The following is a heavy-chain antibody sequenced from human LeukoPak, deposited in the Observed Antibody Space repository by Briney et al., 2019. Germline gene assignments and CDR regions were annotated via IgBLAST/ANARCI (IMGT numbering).Heavy chain of an antibody. Sequence: GGSLRLSCAGSGFTFSSHSMNWVRQAPGQGLEWVSSISSGSGYMYYADSVKGRFTISRDNSKNTLSLQMNGLRAEDTAVYYCAEDQYSSGYYGAWGQGTLVTVSS. D-gene: IGHD6-19*01. CDR3: AEDQYSSGYYGA. CDR2: ISSGSGYM. V-gene: IGHV3-21*04. J-gene: IGHJ4*02. CDR1: GFTFSSHS.